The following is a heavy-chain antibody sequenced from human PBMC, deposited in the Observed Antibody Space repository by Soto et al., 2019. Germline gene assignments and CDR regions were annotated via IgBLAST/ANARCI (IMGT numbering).Heavy chain of an antibody. D-gene: IGHD3-3*01. CDR2: ISSSGSTI. J-gene: IGHJ4*02. CDR1: GFTFSDYY. V-gene: IGHV3-11*01. CDR3: AREGPNYDFWSGRERTKFDY. Sequence: QVQLVESGGGLVKPGGSLRLSCAASGFTFSDYYMSWIRQAPGKGLEWVSYISSSGSTIYYADSVKGRFTISRDNAKNSLYLQMNSLRAEDTAVYYCAREGPNYDFWSGRERTKFDYWGQGTLVTVSS.